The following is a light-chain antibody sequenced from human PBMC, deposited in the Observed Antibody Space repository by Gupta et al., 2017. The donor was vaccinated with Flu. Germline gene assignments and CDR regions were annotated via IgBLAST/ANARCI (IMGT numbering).Light chain of an antibody. CDR3: QQSYSTPRT. J-gene: IGKJ4*02. Sequence: PSSLSASGGDRVTITCRASQGIGTYLNWYQQKPGKAPKVLIYGASTLQSGVPSRCSGSGSGTEFTLTINSLQPEDFATYYWQQSYSTPRTFGEGTKVEIK. CDR2: GAS. V-gene: IGKV1-39*01. CDR1: QGIGTY.